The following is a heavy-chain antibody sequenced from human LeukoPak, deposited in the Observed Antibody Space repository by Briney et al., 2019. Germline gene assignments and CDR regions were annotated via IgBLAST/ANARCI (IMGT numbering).Heavy chain of an antibody. Sequence: GGSLRLSCAASGFTFGDYYMSWIRQAPGKGLEWVSYISSSGSTIYYADSVKGRFTISRDNAKNSLYLQMNSLRAEDTAVYYCAGHLWVFGVVITPFDYWGQGTLVTVSS. V-gene: IGHV3-11*04. D-gene: IGHD3-3*01. CDR3: AGHLWVFGVVITPFDY. J-gene: IGHJ4*02. CDR2: ISSSGSTI. CDR1: GFTFGDYY.